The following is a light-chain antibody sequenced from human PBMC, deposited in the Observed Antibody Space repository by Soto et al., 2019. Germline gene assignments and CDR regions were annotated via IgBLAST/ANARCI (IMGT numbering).Light chain of an antibody. J-gene: IGLJ3*02. V-gene: IGLV2-14*01. CDR3: RSYTTAYTQV. Sequence: QSALTQPASVSGSPGQSITISCTGTSSDVGGYNYVSWYQHHPGKAPKLMIYEVTNRPSGVSNRFSGSKSGNTASLTISGLQAEDEGDYYCRSYTTAYTQVFGGGTKVTVL. CDR2: EVT. CDR1: SSDVGGYNY.